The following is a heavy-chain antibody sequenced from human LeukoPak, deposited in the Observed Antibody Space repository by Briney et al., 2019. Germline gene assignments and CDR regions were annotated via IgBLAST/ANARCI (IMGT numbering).Heavy chain of an antibody. D-gene: IGHD3-10*01. CDR3: ARELGRFGELLSGFDY. CDR1: GFTFSSYS. CDR2: ISSSSSYI. J-gene: IGHJ4*02. V-gene: IGHV3-21*01. Sequence: GGSLRLSCAASGFTFSSYSMNWVRQAPGKGLEWVSSISSSSSYIYYADSVKGRFTISRDNAKSSLYLQMNSLRAEDTTVYYCARELGRFGELLSGFDYWGQGTLVTVSS.